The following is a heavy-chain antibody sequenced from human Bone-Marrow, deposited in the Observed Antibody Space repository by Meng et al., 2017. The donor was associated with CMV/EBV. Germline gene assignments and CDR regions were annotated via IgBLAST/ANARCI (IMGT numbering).Heavy chain of an antibody. CDR2: IKSKTDGGTT. D-gene: IGHD2-2*01. CDR1: GFTFSNAW. Sequence: GESLKISCAASGFTFSNAWMSWVRQAPGKGLEWVGRIKSKTDGGTTDYAAPVKGRFTISRDDSKNTLYLQMNSLKTEDTAVYYCTTGGVVPAAGYYYYGMDGWGQGTTVTVSS. CDR3: TTGGVVPAAGYYYYGMDG. V-gene: IGHV3-15*01. J-gene: IGHJ6*02.